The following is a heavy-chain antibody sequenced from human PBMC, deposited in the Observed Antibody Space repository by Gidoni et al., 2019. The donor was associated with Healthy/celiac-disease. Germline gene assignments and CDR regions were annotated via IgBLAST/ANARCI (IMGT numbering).Heavy chain of an antibody. V-gene: IGHV1-69*01. CDR1: GGPFSSSA. Sequence: QVQLVQSGAEVTKPGSSVKVSCKSSGGPFSSSAISWVRQAPGQGLEWMGGIIPILGTANYAQKCQGRVTITVDESTSTAYMELSSLRSEDTAVYYCAREKYSGYDGATEFDPWGQGTLVTVSS. CDR2: IIPILGTA. D-gene: IGHD5-12*01. CDR3: AREKYSGYDGATEFDP. J-gene: IGHJ5*02.